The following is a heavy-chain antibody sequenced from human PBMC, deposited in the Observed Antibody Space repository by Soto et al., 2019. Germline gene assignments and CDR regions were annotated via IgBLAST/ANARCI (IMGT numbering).Heavy chain of an antibody. J-gene: IGHJ4*02. CDR2: ISAYNGNT. V-gene: IGHV1-18*01. Sequence: QVQLGQSGAAVKKPGASVKVSCKASGYTFTSYGISWLRQAPGQGLEWMGWISAYNGNTNYAKKLQGRVTMTTDTSTSTAYMELRSLRSDDTAVYYCASTLYGDTIDYWGQGTLVTVSS. CDR1: GYTFTSYG. CDR3: ASTLYGDTIDY. D-gene: IGHD4-17*01.